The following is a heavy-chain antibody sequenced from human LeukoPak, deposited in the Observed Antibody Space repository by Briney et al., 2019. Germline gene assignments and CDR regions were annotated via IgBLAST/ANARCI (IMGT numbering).Heavy chain of an antibody. CDR3: ARHDNEKSGYEIDY. CDR1: GGSISSYY. J-gene: IGHJ4*02. D-gene: IGHD5-12*01. Sequence: PSETLSLTCTVSGGSISSYYWSWLRQPPGKGLEWIGYIYYSGSTNYNPSLKSRVTISVDTSKNQFSLKLSSVTAADTAVYYCARHDNEKSGYEIDYWGQGTLVTVSS. CDR2: IYYSGST. V-gene: IGHV4-59*08.